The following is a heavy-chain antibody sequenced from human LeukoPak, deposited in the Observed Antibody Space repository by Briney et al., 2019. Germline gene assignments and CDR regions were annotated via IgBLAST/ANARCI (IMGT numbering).Heavy chain of an antibody. D-gene: IGHD3-10*01. CDR2: ISGSGGST. CDR3: AKADGSYKTLIDY. CDR1: GFTFTICA. V-gene: IGHV3-23*01. Sequence: PGGSLRLSCAASGFTFTICAMNWVRQAPGKGLEWVSGISGSGGSTYYADSVKGRFTISRDSSKNTVYLQMNSLRAEDTAVYDCAKADGSYKTLIDYWGQGTLVTVSS. J-gene: IGHJ4*02.